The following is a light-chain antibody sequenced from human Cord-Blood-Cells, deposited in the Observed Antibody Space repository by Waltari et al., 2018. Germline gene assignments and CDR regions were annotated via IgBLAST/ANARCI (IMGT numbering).Light chain of an antibody. CDR1: SSDVGSYNL. J-gene: IGLJ2*01. Sequence: QSALTQPASVSGSPGQSITISCTGTSSDVGSYNLVSWYQQHPGKAPKLIIYEGSKRPSGVSNRFSGSKSGNTASLTISGLQAEDEADYYCCSYAGSSTSHVVFGGGTKLTVL. V-gene: IGLV2-23*01. CDR3: CSYAGSSTSHVV. CDR2: EGS.